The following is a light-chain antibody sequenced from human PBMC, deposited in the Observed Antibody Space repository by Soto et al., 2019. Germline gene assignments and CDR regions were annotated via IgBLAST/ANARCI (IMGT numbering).Light chain of an antibody. J-gene: IGKJ1*01. CDR1: QSISSW. CDR2: DAS. Sequence: DIQMTQSPSTLSASVGGRVTITCRASQSISSWLAWYQQKPGKAPKLLIYDASSLESGVPSRFSGSGSGTEFTLTISSLQPDDCATYYCQQYENYWTFGQGTKVDIK. V-gene: IGKV1-5*01. CDR3: QQYENYWT.